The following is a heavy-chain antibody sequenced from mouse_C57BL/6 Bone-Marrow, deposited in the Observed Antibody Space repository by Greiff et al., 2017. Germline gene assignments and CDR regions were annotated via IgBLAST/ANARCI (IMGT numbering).Heavy chain of an antibody. CDR2: IWSDGST. V-gene: IGHV2-6-1*01. Sequence: VKLVESGPGLVAPSQSLSITCTVSGFSLTSYGVHWVRQPPGKGLEWLVVIWSDGSTTYNSALKSSLGISKENSKNHVFLKMNSLQTDDTAMYYCARHHDGYAKDYWGQGTSVTVSS. CDR1: GFSLTSYG. J-gene: IGHJ4*01. D-gene: IGHD2-12*01. CDR3: ARHHDGYAKDY.